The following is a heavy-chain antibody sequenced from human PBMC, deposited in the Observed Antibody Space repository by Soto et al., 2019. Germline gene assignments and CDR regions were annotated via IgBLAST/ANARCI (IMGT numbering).Heavy chain of an antibody. CDR2: INAGDGGT. Sequence: GASVKVSCKASGYTFANYGIHWVRQAPGQRLEWMGWINAGDGGTKYSENLQDRVTITRDTSASTVYLGLSSLSSEDTASYYCARTGHSGSYDFWG. J-gene: IGHJ5*01. V-gene: IGHV1-3*01. CDR3: ARTGHSGSYDF. CDR1: GYTFANYG. D-gene: IGHD1-26*01.